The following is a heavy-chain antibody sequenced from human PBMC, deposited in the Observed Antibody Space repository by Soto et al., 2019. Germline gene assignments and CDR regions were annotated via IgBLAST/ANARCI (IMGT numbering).Heavy chain of an antibody. CDR1: GGSFSDYY. V-gene: IGHV4-34*01. Sequence: SETLSLTCAVYGGSFSDYYWTWIRQPPGKGLEWIGEISHSGSTNYNPSLRSRVTISVDTSKKQFSLKLRSVAAADTAVYYCERVRLIMKPEQYYYGMDVWGQGTTVTVSS. CDR2: ISHSGST. CDR3: ERVRLIMKPEQYYYGMDV. J-gene: IGHJ6*02. D-gene: IGHD3-10*01.